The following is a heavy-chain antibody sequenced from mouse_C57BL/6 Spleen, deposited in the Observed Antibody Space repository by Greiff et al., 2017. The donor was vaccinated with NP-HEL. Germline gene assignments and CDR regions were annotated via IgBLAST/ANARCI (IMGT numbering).Heavy chain of an antibody. V-gene: IGHV3-6*01. CDR1: GYSITSGYY. CDR2: ISYDGSN. CDR3: ASCLLHYAMDY. Sequence: VQLKESGPGLVKPSQSLSLTCSVTGYSITSGYYWNWIRQFPGNKLEWMGYISYDGSNNYNPSLKNRISITRDTSKNQFFLKLNSVTTEDTATYYCASCLLHYAMDYWGQGTSVTVSS. J-gene: IGHJ4*01. D-gene: IGHD2-10*01.